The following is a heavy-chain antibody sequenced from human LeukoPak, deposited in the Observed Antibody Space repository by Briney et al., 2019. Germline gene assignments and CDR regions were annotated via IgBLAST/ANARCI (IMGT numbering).Heavy chain of an antibody. CDR1: GGSISSSSYY. CDR3: ASDEYYYDSSGYANWFDP. Sequence: SETLSLTCTVSGGSISSSSYYWGWIRQPPGKGLEWMGSIYYSGSTYYNPSLKSRVTISVDASKNQFSLKLSSVTAADTVVYYCASDEYYYDSSGYANWFDPWGQGTLVTVSS. CDR2: IYYSGST. J-gene: IGHJ5*02. V-gene: IGHV4-39*01. D-gene: IGHD3-22*01.